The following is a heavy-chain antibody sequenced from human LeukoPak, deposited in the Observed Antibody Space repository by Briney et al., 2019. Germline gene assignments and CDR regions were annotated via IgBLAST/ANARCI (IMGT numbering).Heavy chain of an antibody. V-gene: IGHV4-59*08. CDR3: ARLASGSYGPLTPFDY. Sequence: SETLSLTCTVSGGSISSYYWSWIRQPPGKGLEWSGDIYYSGSTNYNPSLKSRVTISVDTSKNQFSLRLSSVTVADTAVYYSARLASGSYGPLTPFDYWGQGTLVTVSS. CDR1: GGSISSYY. D-gene: IGHD1-26*01. CDR2: IYYSGST. J-gene: IGHJ4*02.